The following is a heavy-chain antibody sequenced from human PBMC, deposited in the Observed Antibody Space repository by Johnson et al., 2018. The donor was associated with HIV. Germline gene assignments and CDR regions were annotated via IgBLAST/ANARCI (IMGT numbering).Heavy chain of an antibody. D-gene: IGHD6-19*01. CDR2: INWNGGST. Sequence: VQLMESGGGLVQPGGSLRLSCAASGFTFDDYGMSWVRQVPGKGLEWVSGINWNGGSTGYADSVKGRFTISRDNAKNSLYLQMNSLRAEDTAVYYCARVGRPWLPRDAFDIWGQGTMVTVSS. CDR1: GFTFDDYG. CDR3: ARVGRPWLPRDAFDI. J-gene: IGHJ3*02. V-gene: IGHV3-20*04.